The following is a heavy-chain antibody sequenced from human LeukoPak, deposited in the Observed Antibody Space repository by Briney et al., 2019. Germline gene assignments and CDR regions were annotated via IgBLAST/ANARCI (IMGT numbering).Heavy chain of an antibody. D-gene: IGHD3-3*01. V-gene: IGHV1-69*01. CDR3: ARSGGGYDFRSGYPYYFDY. J-gene: IGHJ4*02. CDR1: GGTFSSYA. CDR2: IIPIFGTA. Sequence: GSSVKVSCKASGGTFSSYAISWVRQAPGQGLEWMGGIIPIFGTASYAQKFQGRVTITADESTSTAYMELSSLRSEDTAVYYCARSGGGYDFRSGYPYYFDYWGQGTLVTVSS.